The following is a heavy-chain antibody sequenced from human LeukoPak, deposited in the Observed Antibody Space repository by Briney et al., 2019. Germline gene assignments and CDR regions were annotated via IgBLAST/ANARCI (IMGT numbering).Heavy chain of an antibody. J-gene: IGHJ4*02. V-gene: IGHV4-59*08. D-gene: IGHD5-18*01. CDR3: ARLHTAMLYFHY. CDR2: IYYSGST. Sequence: PSETLSLTCTVSVGSLSSYYWSWIRQPPGKGRECIGYIYYSGSTNYNPSLKGRVTLSLDTSRNQFSLKLSSVTAADTPLYNCARLHTAMLYFHYWPQGTVVTVS. CDR1: VGSLSSYY.